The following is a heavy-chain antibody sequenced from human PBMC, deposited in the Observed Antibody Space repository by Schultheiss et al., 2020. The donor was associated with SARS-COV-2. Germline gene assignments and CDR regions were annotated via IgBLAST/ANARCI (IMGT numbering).Heavy chain of an antibody. Sequence: SVKVSCKASGGTFSSYAISWVRQAPGQGLEWMGGIIPIFGTANYAQKFQGRVTITADESTSTAYMELSSLRSDDTAVYYCARSQRVYDYIWGSYRYNWFDPWGQGTLVTVSS. CDR2: IIPIFGTA. V-gene: IGHV1-69*13. D-gene: IGHD3-16*02. CDR3: ARSQRVYDYIWGSYRYNWFDP. CDR1: GGTFSSYA. J-gene: IGHJ5*02.